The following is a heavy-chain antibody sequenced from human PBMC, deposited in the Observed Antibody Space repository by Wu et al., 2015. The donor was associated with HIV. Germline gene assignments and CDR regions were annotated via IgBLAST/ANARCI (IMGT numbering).Heavy chain of an antibody. CDR2: IIPIFGTA. CDR3: ARDIGQQLRAFDI. CDR1: GYTLTELS. V-gene: IGHV1-69*13. J-gene: IGHJ3*02. D-gene: IGHD1-1*01. Sequence: QVQLVQSGAEVKKPGASVKVSCKVSGYTLTELSMHWVRQAPGQGLEWMGRIIPIFGTANYAQKFQGRVTITADESTSTAYMELSSLRSEDTAVYYCARDIGQQLRAFDIWGQGTMVTVSS.